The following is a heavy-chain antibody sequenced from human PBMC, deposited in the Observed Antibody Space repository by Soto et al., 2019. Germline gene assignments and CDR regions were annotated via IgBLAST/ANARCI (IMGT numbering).Heavy chain of an antibody. CDR2: IYYSGST. V-gene: IGHV4-59*01. D-gene: IGHD2-8*01. Sequence: SETLSLTCTVSGGSISSYYWSWIRQPPGKGLEWIGYIYYSGSTNYNPSLKSRVTISVDTSKNQFSLKLSSVTAADTAVYYCARTPGVYAIGYYYYYMDGWGKGTTVTVSS. J-gene: IGHJ6*03. CDR1: GGSISSYY. CDR3: ARTPGVYAIGYYYYYMDG.